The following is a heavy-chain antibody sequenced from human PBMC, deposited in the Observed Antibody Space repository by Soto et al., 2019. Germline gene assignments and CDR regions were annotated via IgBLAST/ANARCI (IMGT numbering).Heavy chain of an antibody. CDR1: GFTFNSYG. CDR2: ISYDGSNK. J-gene: IGHJ3*02. D-gene: IGHD1-26*01. Sequence: QVQLVESGGGVVQPGRSLRLSCAASGFTFNSYGMHWVRQAPGKGLEWVAVISYDGSNKYYADSVKGRFTISRDNSKNTLYLQMNSLRAEDTAVYYCAKPGGGSSGNAFDIWGQGIMVTVSS. CDR3: AKPGGGSSGNAFDI. V-gene: IGHV3-30*18.